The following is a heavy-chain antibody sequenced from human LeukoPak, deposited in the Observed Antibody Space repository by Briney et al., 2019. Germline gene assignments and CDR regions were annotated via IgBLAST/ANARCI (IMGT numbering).Heavy chain of an antibody. CDR1: GGTFSSYA. D-gene: IGHD3-3*01. J-gene: IGHJ3*02. CDR2: IIPIFGKA. V-gene: IGHV1-69*05. CDR3: AREGGITVFGVAQPGGAFDI. Sequence: ASVKVSCKASGGTFSSYAITWVRQAPGQGLEWMGGIIPIFGKAKYAQKVQGRVTMNTDESTSTAYMELSSLRSEDTAVYYCAREGGITVFGVAQPGGAFDIWGQGTMVTVSS.